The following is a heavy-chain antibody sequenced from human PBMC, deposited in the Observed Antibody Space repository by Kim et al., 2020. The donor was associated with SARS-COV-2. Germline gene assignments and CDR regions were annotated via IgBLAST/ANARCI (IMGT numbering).Heavy chain of an antibody. Sequence: TYIYYSDSGKGRFAISRDNAKNLLYLQMNSLRVEDTAVYYCASYTVIDFWGQGILVTVSS. D-gene: IGHD3-16*01. J-gene: IGHJ4*02. CDR3: ASYTVIDF. CDR2: TYI. V-gene: IGHV3-21*06.